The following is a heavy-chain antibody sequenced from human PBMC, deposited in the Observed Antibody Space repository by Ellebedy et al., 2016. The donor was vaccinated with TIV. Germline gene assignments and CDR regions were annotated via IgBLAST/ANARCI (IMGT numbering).Heavy chain of an antibody. D-gene: IGHD4/OR15-4a*01. J-gene: IGHJ4*02. CDR3: AKDSHVDYGHGYFDY. CDR1: GFTFSSYA. Sequence: PGGSLRLSCAASGFTFSSYAMSWVRQAPGKGLEWVSVISGSGDSTYYADSVKGRFTISRDNSKNTVYLQMNSLRAEDTAVYFCAKDSHVDYGHGYFDYWGQGTLVTVSS. CDR2: ISGSGDST. V-gene: IGHV3-23*01.